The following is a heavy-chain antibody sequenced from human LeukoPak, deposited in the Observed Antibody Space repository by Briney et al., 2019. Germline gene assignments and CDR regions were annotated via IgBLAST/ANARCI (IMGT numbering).Heavy chain of an antibody. Sequence: ASVKVSCKASGGTFSSYAISWVRQAPGQGLEWMGWISGYNGNTNYAQKLQGRATMTTDTSTSTAYMELRSLRSDDTAVYYCARGLCSSTSCYMDYWGQGTLVTVSS. CDR2: ISGYNGNT. CDR1: GGTFSSYA. J-gene: IGHJ4*02. CDR3: ARGLCSSTSCYMDY. D-gene: IGHD2-2*02. V-gene: IGHV1-18*01.